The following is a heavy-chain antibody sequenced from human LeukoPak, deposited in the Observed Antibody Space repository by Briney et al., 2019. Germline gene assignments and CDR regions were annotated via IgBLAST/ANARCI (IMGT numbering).Heavy chain of an antibody. CDR1: GGTFSSYA. CDR2: ISAYNGNT. Sequence: ASVKVSCKASGGTFSSYAISWVRQAPGQGLEWMGWISAYNGNTNYAQKLQGRVTMTTDTSTSTAYMELRSLRSDDTAVYYCARDSRDYGMDVWGQGTTVTVSS. J-gene: IGHJ6*02. V-gene: IGHV1-18*01. CDR3: ARDSRDYGMDV.